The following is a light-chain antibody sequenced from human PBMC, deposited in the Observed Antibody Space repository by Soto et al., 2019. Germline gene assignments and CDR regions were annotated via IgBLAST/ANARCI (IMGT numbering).Light chain of an antibody. Sequence: QSVLPPPPSASGTPGQRVTISCSTSGSRSGSNYVYWYQQLPGKAPKLLIYRNDQRPSGVPDRFSGSKSGTSASLAISGLRSEDEADYYCAKWDDSLRVYVFGTGTKVTVL. CDR2: RND. V-gene: IGLV1-47*01. CDR3: AKWDDSLRVYV. CDR1: GSRSGSNY. J-gene: IGLJ1*01.